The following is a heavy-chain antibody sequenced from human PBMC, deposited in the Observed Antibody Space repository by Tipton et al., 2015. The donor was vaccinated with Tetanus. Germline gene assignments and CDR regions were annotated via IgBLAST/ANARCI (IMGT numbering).Heavy chain of an antibody. D-gene: IGHD5-12*01. CDR3: LGHGGYSS. Sequence: QLVQSGGGLVQPGRSLRLSCAASGFTFDDYAMHWVRQAPGKGLECVSMIYANGATSYADSVKGRFSISRDNSKNIVFLQMNALRVEDTAVYYCLGHGGYSSWGQGTLVTVSS. CDR1: GFTFDDYA. J-gene: IGHJ5*02. CDR2: IYANGAT. V-gene: IGHV3-9*01.